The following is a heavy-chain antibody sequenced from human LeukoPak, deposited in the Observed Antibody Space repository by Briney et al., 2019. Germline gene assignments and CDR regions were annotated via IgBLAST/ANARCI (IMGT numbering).Heavy chain of an antibody. D-gene: IGHD6-19*01. CDR1: GGSISSSRYY. CDR3: ARLKRAVRKKDYFDY. V-gene: IGHV4-39*01. Sequence: SETLSLTCTVSGGSISSSRYYWGWIRQPPGKGLEWIGSIYYSGSTYYNPSLKSRVTISVDTSKNQFSLKLSSVTAADTAVYYCARLKRAVRKKDYFDYWGQGTLVTVSS. J-gene: IGHJ4*02. CDR2: IYYSGST.